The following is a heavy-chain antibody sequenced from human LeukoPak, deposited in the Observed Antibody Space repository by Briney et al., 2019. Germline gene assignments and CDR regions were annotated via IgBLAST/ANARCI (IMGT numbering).Heavy chain of an antibody. D-gene: IGHD2-21*02. CDR1: GFIVSSNY. Sequence: GGSLRLSCAASGFIVSSNYMSWVRQAPGKGLEWVSVISSGGNTYYADSVKGRFTISRDNSKNTVFLQMNSLRAEDTAVYYCARLGPYCGGDCYSSAGYWGQGTLVTVSS. CDR3: ARLGPYCGGDCYSSAGY. J-gene: IGHJ4*02. CDR2: ISSGGNT. V-gene: IGHV3-53*01.